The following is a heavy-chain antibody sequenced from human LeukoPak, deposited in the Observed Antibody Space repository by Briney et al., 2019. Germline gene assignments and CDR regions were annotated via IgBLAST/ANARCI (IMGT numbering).Heavy chain of an antibody. CDR1: GFTFSSYA. J-gene: IGHJ3*02. CDR3: ARDQDQTPYSGLFDI. CDR2: ISGSGGST. V-gene: IGHV3-23*01. D-gene: IGHD5-12*01. Sequence: PGGSLRLSCAASGFTFSSYAMSWVRQAPGKGLEWVSAISGSGGSTYYADSVKGRFTISRDNSKNTLYLQMNSLRAEDTAVYYCARDQDQTPYSGLFDIWGQGTMVTVSS.